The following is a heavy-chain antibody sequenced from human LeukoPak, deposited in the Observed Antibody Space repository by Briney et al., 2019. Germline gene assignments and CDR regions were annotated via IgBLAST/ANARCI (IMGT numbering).Heavy chain of an antibody. J-gene: IGHJ6*02. CDR1: GGSISSYY. Sequence: SETLSLTCTVSGGSISSYYWSWIRQPPGKGLEWIGYIYYSGSTNYNPSLKSRVTISVDTSKNQFSLKLSSVTAADTAVYYCARYYYDSSGYYVYYGMDVWGQGTTVTVSS. V-gene: IGHV4-59*01. D-gene: IGHD3-22*01. CDR3: ARYYYDSSGYYVYYGMDV. CDR2: IYYSGST.